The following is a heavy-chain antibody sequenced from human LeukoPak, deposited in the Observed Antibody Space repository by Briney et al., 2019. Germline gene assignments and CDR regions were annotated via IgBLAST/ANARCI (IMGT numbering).Heavy chain of an antibody. CDR3: ARSIPYGTTWYGRSDY. D-gene: IGHD6-13*01. Sequence: GGSLRLSCAASGFPFSSYSMTWVRQAPGKGLEWVANIKPDGTTKFYVDSVKGRFTISRDNAMNSLYLQMNSLRAEDTAIYYCARSIPYGTTWYGRSDYWGQGTLVTVSS. V-gene: IGHV3-7*03. J-gene: IGHJ4*02. CDR1: GFPFSSYS. CDR2: IKPDGTTK.